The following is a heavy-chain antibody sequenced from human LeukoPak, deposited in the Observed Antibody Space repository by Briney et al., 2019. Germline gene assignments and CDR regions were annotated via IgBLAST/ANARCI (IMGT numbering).Heavy chain of an antibody. CDR1: GGSISSHY. CDR3: ARDRGQLGRPYYYGMDV. CDR2: IYFSGDT. J-gene: IGHJ6*02. D-gene: IGHD3-10*01. Sequence: ETLSLTCTVSGGSISSHYWSWLRQPPGKGLEWIGYIYFSGDTNYNPSLKSRLTISVDTSRNQFSLSLDSVTAADTAVYYCARDRGQLGRPYYYGMDVWGQGTTVTVSS. V-gene: IGHV4-59*11.